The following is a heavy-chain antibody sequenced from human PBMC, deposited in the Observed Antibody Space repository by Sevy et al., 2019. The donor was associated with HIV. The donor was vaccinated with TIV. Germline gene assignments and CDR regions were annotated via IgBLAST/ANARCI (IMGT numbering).Heavy chain of an antibody. Sequence: GRSLRLSCAASGFTFSTYAMTWVRQAPGKGLEWVSVISFSGGSTYYADSVKGRFTISRDNSKNTLNLQMISLRAEDTAVYYCAKDRVSGTYYTGDFDYWGQGTLVTVSS. V-gene: IGHV3-23*01. CDR1: GFTFSTYA. D-gene: IGHD3-10*01. J-gene: IGHJ4*02. CDR2: ISFSGGST. CDR3: AKDRVSGTYYTGDFDY.